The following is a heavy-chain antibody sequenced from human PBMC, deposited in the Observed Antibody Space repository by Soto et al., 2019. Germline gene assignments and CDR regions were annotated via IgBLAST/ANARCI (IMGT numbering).Heavy chain of an antibody. CDR3: ARDLMERKWFGELDGADGMDV. J-gene: IGHJ6*02. D-gene: IGHD3-10*01. CDR1: GYTFTSYG. CDR2: ISAYNGNT. Sequence: QVQLVQSGAEVKKPGASVKVSCKASGYTFTSYGISWVRQAPGQGLVWMGWISAYNGNTNYAQKLQGRGTKTTDTPTSTAYMELRCLRSDDTAVYYCARDLMERKWFGELDGADGMDVWGQGTTVTVSS. V-gene: IGHV1-18*01.